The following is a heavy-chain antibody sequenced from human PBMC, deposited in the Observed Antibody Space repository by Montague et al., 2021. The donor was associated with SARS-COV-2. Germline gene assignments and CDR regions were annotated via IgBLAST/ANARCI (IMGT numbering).Heavy chain of an antibody. CDR3: ARDSRTDFDRLFPDSGSYYYYMDV. CDR2: IYYSGST. CDR1: GGSISSYY. D-gene: IGHD3-9*01. V-gene: IGHV4-59*01. J-gene: IGHJ6*03. Sequence: SETLSLTCTVSGGSISSYYWSWIRQPPGKGLEWIGYIYYSGSTNYNPSXXSRVTISVDTSKNQFSLKLSSVTAADTAVYYCARDSRTDFDRLFPDSGSYYYYMDVWGKGTTVTVSS.